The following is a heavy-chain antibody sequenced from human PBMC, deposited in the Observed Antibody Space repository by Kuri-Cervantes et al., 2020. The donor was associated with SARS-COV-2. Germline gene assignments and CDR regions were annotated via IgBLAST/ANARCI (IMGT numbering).Heavy chain of an antibody. D-gene: IGHD6-6*01. CDR2: IYYSGST. Sequence: SETLSLTCTVSGGSISSSSYYWGWIRQPPGKGLEWIGSIYYSGSTYYNPSLKSRVTISVDTSKNQFSLKLSPVTAADTAVYYCAREVSSEQLVAFDYWGQGTLVTVSS. CDR1: GGSISSSSYY. J-gene: IGHJ4*02. CDR3: AREVSSEQLVAFDY. V-gene: IGHV4-39*07.